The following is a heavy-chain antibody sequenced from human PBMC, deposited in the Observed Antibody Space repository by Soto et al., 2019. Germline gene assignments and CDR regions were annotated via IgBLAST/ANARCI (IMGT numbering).Heavy chain of an antibody. CDR2: IYHSGST. CDR1: GGSLSRGGYS. J-gene: IGHJ4*02. CDR3: ARAVTTDPKKYYFDY. V-gene: IGHV4-30-2*01. D-gene: IGHD4-17*01. Sequence: SETLSLTRAVSGGSLSRGGYSWGWVRPPPGKGLEWIGYIYHSGSTYYNPSLKSRVTISVDRSKNQFSLKLSSVTAADTAVYYCARAVTTDPKKYYFDYWGQGTLVTVSS.